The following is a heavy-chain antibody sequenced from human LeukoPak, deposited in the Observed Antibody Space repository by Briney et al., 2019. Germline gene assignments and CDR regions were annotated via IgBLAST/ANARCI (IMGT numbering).Heavy chain of an antibody. CDR3: ASSWLRPPPLHL. CDR2: IDHSGST. Sequence: SETLSLTCAVYGASFSGYYWSWIRQPPGKGQEWIGEIDHSGSTNYNPSLKSRVTISIDTSKYQFSLKLRSVIAADTAVYYCASSWLRPPPLHLWGQGTLVTVSS. V-gene: IGHV4-34*01. J-gene: IGHJ4*02. CDR1: GASFSGYY. D-gene: IGHD6-19*01.